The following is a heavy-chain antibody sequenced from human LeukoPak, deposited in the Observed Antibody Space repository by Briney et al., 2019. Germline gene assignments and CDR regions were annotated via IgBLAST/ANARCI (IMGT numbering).Heavy chain of an antibody. J-gene: IGHJ4*02. CDR1: GGSISSYY. CDR2: IYTSGST. CDR3: ARHLYDSSGYYGLDYFDY. V-gene: IGHV4-4*07. D-gene: IGHD3-22*01. Sequence: SETLSLTCTVSGGSISSYYWSWIRQPAGKGLEWIGRIYTSGSTNYNPSLKSRVTMSVDTSKNQISLKLSSVTAADTAVYYCARHLYDSSGYYGLDYFDYWGQGTLVTVSS.